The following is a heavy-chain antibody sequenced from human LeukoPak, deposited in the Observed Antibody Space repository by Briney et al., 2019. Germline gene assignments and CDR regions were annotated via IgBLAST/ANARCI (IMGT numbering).Heavy chain of an antibody. J-gene: IGHJ4*02. CDR1: DGSISNSF. Sequence: SETLSLTCTVPDGSISNSFWNWVRQPPGKGLEWIAYIHTSGSTNYNPALKSRVTLSVDTSKSQFSLRLNSVTASDTAVYYYANSYDGKIVPFDNWGQGTLVTVSS. V-gene: IGHV4-4*09. D-gene: IGHD4-23*01. CDR2: IHTSGST. CDR3: ANSYDGKIVPFDN.